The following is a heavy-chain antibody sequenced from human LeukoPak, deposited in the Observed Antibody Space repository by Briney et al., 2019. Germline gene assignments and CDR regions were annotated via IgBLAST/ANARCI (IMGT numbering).Heavy chain of an antibody. V-gene: IGHV5-51*01. CDR1: GYSFTTYW. CDR3: ARGTTGYSLDY. D-gene: IGHD3-9*01. J-gene: IGHJ4*02. CDR2: VYPGDSDT. Sequence: GESLKISCKGSGYSFTTYWIAWVRQMPGKGLEWMGIVYPGDSDTRYSPSFQGQVTISADKSITTAYLQWGSLKASDTAMYYCARGTTGYSLDYWGQGTLVTVST.